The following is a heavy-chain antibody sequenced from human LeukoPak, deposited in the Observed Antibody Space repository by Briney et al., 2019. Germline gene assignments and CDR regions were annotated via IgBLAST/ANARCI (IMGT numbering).Heavy chain of an antibody. V-gene: IGHV1-18*01. CDR2: ISAYNGNT. J-gene: IGHJ6*02. D-gene: IGHD3-3*01. Sequence: ASVKVSCKASGYTFTSYGISWVRQAPGQGLEWMGWISAYNGNTNYAQKLQGRVTMTTDTSTSTAYMELRSLRSDDTAVYYCAMLPYPFWSGAKDYYYYGMDVWGQGTTVTVSS. CDR3: AMLPYPFWSGAKDYYYYGMDV. CDR1: GYTFTSYG.